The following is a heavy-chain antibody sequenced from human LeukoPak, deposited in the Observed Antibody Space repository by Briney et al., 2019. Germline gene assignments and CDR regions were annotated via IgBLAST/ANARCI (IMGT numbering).Heavy chain of an antibody. CDR3: ARGAAANVCDF. CDR2: ISSRCCTI. V-gene: IGHV3-48*03. D-gene: IGHD6-25*01. J-gene: IGHJ4*02. CDR1: GFTFSSYE. Sequence: GGSLSLSYAASGFTFSSYEMNWVRHAPGEGLEWVSYISSRCCTIYYTDSVKGLFTLSRDNAKHSLYLQMNSLRAEDTGVYYCARGAAANVCDFWGQGTLVTVSS.